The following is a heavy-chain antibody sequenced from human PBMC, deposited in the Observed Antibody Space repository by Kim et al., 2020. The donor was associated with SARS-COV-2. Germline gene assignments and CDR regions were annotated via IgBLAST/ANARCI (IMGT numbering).Heavy chain of an antibody. V-gene: IGHV4-39*01. Sequence: SETLSLTCTVSGGSISSSSYYWGWIRQPPGKGLEWIGSIYYSGSTYYNPSLKSRVTISVDTSKNQFSLKLSSVTAADTAVYYCASAYDYYDSSGYPDYWGQGTLVTVSS. CDR3: ASAYDYYDSSGYPDY. J-gene: IGHJ4*02. D-gene: IGHD3-22*01. CDR2: IYYSGST. CDR1: GGSISSSSYY.